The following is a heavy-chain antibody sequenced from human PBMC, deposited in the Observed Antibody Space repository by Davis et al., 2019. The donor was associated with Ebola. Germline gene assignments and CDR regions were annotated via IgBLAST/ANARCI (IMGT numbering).Heavy chain of an antibody. Sequence: PGGSLRLSCAASGFTFSSYSMTWIRQAPGKGLEWVSYISSSGSYSNYADSVKGRFTISRDNAKNTLYLQMNSLRAEDTAVYYCAKDHYAAIVVVVAATPDYWGQGTLVTVSS. V-gene: IGHV3-21*05. D-gene: IGHD2-15*01. CDR3: AKDHYAAIVVVVAATPDY. CDR2: ISSSGSYS. CDR1: GFTFSSYS. J-gene: IGHJ4*02.